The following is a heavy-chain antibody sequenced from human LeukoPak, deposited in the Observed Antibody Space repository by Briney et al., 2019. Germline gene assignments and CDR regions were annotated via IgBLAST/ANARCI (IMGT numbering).Heavy chain of an antibody. CDR1: GGSISSYY. CDR2: IYYSGST. J-gene: IGHJ4*02. D-gene: IGHD3-16*01. Sequence: PSETLSLTCTVSGGSISSYYWSWIRQPPGKGLEWIGYIYYSGSTNYNPSLKSRVTISVDTSKNQFSLKLSSVTAADTAVYYCARRDGGLFDYWGQGTLVTVSS. CDR3: ARRDGGLFDY. V-gene: IGHV4-59*01.